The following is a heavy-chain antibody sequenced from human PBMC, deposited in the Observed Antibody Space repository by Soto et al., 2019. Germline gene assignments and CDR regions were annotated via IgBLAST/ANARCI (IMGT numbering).Heavy chain of an antibody. J-gene: IGHJ6*02. Sequence: SETLSLTCTVSGGSISSYYWSWIRQPPGKGLEWIGYIYYSGSTNYNPSLKSRVTISVDTSKNQFSLKLSSVTAADTAVYYCARVSSQYTHYYYYGMDVWGQGTTVTV. CDR1: GGSISSYY. V-gene: IGHV4-59*01. CDR2: IYYSGST. D-gene: IGHD2-2*02. CDR3: ARVSSQYTHYYYYGMDV.